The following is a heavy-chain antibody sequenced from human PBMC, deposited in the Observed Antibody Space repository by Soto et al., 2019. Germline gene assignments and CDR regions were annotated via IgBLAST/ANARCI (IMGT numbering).Heavy chain of an antibody. D-gene: IGHD3-9*01. Sequence: GGSLRLSCAASGFTFSSYAMSWVRQAPGKGLDWVSVISGSGGSTYYADSVKGRFTISRDNSKNTLYLQMNSLRAEDTAVYYCAKDPASFYDIPTPTWGQGTLVTVS. J-gene: IGHJ5*02. CDR3: AKDPASFYDIPTPT. CDR1: GFTFSSYA. CDR2: ISGSGGST. V-gene: IGHV3-23*01.